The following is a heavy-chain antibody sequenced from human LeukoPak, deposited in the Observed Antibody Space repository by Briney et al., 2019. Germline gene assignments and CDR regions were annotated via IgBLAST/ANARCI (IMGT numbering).Heavy chain of an antibody. CDR3: AIPPRDRIFGVVS. CDR2: INARGGRT. Sequence: SVNVSCKASGYTFTSYYMHWVRQAPAQGLEWMGVINARGGRTSYAQKFQGRVTMTRDMSTSTVYMELSSVRSEDTAVYYCAIPPRDRIFGVVSWGRGTLVSVSS. V-gene: IGHV1-46*01. D-gene: IGHD3-3*02. CDR1: GYTFTSYY. J-gene: IGHJ4*02.